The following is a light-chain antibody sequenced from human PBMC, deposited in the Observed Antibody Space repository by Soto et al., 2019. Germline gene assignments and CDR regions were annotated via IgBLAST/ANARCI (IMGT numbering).Light chain of an antibody. CDR1: QSVSSSY. Sequence: EIVLTQSPGTLSLSPGERATLSCRASQSVSSSYLAWYQQKPGQAPRLLIYGASSRATGIPDRFSGSGSGTEFTLTISRLEAEDLAVYYCQQYGSSPMYTFGQGTKLEIK. J-gene: IGKJ2*01. CDR3: QQYGSSPMYT. V-gene: IGKV3-20*01. CDR2: GAS.